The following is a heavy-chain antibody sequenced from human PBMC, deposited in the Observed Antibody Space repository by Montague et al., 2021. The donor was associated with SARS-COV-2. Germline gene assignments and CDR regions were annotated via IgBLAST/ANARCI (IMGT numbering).Heavy chain of an antibody. J-gene: IGHJ4*02. Sequence: SETLSLTCTVSDASISSDNYFWGWIRQPPGKGLEWIGSIYYRGNTYLNPSLKSRATMSVDTSKNQFSLKLNSVTAADAAVYYCVRHVRGGASVLYQHFGSWGQGTLVTVSS. CDR1: DASISSDNYF. CDR2: IYYRGNT. D-gene: IGHD6-19*01. V-gene: IGHV4-39*01. CDR3: VRHVRGGASVLYQHFGS.